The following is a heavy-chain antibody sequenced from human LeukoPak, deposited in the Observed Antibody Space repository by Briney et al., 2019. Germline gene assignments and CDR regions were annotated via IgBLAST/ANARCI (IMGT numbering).Heavy chain of an antibody. CDR3: ATSGSQGLSGTDY. D-gene: IGHD1-26*01. V-gene: IGHV3-23*01. CDR1: GFTFSSYA. CDR2: ISGSGGST. J-gene: IGHJ4*02. Sequence: PGGSLRLSCAASGFTFSSYAMSWVRQAPGKGLECVSGISGSGGSTYYADSVKGRSTISRDNSKNTLYLQMNSLRAEDTAVYYCATSGSQGLSGTDYWGQGTLVTVSS.